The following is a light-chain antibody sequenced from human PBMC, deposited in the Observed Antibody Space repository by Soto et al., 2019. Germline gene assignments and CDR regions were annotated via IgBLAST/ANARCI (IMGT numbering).Light chain of an antibody. CDR1: HDISTY. J-gene: IGKJ5*01. V-gene: IGKV1-9*01. CDR3: QQLNTLPFT. CDR2: EAS. Sequence: IQMTQSPSSLSASVGDRVTITCRASHDISTYLAWYQQKPGKAPKLMIYEASTLQSGVPSRFSGSGSGTEFTLTISGLLPEDFATYHCQQLNTLPFTFGQGTRL.